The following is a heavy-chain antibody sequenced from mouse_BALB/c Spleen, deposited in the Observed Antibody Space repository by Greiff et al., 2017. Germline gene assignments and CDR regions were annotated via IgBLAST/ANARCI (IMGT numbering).Heavy chain of an antibody. J-gene: IGHJ4*01. V-gene: IGHV5-17*02. Sequence: EVQGVESGGGLVQPGGSRKLSCAASGFTFSSFGMHWVRQAPEKGLEWVAYISSGSSTIYYADTVKGRFTISRDNPKNTLFLQMTSLRSEDTAMYYCARDGYYEDAMDYWGQGTSVTVSS. CDR2: ISSGSSTI. CDR3: ARDGYYEDAMDY. D-gene: IGHD2-3*01. CDR1: GFTFSSFG.